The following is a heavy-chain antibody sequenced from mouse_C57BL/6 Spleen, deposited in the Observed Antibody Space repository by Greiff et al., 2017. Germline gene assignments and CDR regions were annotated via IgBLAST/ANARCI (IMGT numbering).Heavy chain of an antibody. CDR3: ARGGTTVAEGYFDV. D-gene: IGHD1-1*01. Sequence: EVQRVESGPGLVKPSQSLSLTCSVTGYSITSGYYWNWIRQFPGNKLEWMGYISYDGSNNYNPSLKNRISITRDTSKNQFFLKLNSVTTEDTATYYCARGGTTVAEGYFDVWGTGTTVTVSS. CDR2: ISYDGSN. CDR1: GYSITSGYY. J-gene: IGHJ1*03. V-gene: IGHV3-6*01.